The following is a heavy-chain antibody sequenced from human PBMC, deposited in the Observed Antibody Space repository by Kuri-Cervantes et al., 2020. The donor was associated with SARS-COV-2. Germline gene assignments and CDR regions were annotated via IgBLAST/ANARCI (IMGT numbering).Heavy chain of an antibody. CDR3: AKTEQMGGAFDI. J-gene: IGHJ3*02. Sequence: GESLKISCAASGFTFSNAWMSWVRQAPGKGLEWVSAISGSGGSTYYADSVKGRFTISRDNSKNTLYLQMNSLRAEDTAVYYCAKTEQMGGAFDIWGQGTMVTVSS. D-gene: IGHD6-13*01. CDR2: ISGSGGST. V-gene: IGHV3-23*01. CDR1: GFTFSNAW.